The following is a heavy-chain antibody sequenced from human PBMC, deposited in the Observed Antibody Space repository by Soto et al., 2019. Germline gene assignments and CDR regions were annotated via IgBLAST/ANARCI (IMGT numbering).Heavy chain of an antibody. Sequence: QVQLQESGPGLVKPSQTLSLTCTVSGGSISSGGYYWSWIRQHPGKGLEWIGYIYYSGSTYYNPSLKSRVTISVDTSKNQFSLKLSSVTAADTAVYYCARGGSYCGGDCYSGGDAFDIWGQGTMVTVSS. D-gene: IGHD2-21*02. V-gene: IGHV4-31*03. CDR2: IYYSGST. J-gene: IGHJ3*02. CDR1: GGSISSGGYY. CDR3: ARGGSYCGGDCYSGGDAFDI.